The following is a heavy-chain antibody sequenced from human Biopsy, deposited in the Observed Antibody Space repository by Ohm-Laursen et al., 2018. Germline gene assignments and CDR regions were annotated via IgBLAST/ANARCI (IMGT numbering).Heavy chain of an antibody. CDR2: VYYTGST. J-gene: IGHJ2*01. V-gene: IGHV4-59*01. CDR1: GDSISSYY. CDR3: ARDRGFYSDRTVPGYFDL. D-gene: IGHD3-22*01. Sequence: SDTLSLTCTVSGDSISSYYWSWIRQPPGKGPEWIGYVYYTGSTDYNPSLQSRVTISVDTSKNHFSLRLRSVTPADTAIYYCARDRGFYSDRTVPGYFDLWGRGTLVTVSS.